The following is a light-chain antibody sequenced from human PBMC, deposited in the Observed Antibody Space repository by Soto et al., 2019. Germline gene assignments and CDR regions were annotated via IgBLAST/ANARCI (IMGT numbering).Light chain of an antibody. CDR2: DAS. CDR3: QQYGGSPRT. J-gene: IGKJ1*01. Sequence: EVLLTHSPGTLSLSPGERATLSCRASQSISSNYLAWYQQTPGQAPRLLIYDASSRAAGIPDRFSGSGSGTDFTLTISRLEPEDFGVYYCQQYGGSPRTFGQGTKVDI. V-gene: IGKV3-20*01. CDR1: QSISSNY.